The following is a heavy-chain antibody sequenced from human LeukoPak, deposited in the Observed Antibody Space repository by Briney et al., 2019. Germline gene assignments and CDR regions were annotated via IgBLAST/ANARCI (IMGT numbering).Heavy chain of an antibody. J-gene: IGHJ4*02. Sequence: AASVKVSCKASGYTFTSYAMNWVRQAPGQGLEWMGWINTNTGNPTYAHGFTGRFVFSLDTSVSTAYLQISSLKAEDTAVYYCARVGSNDPWGYGPLFDYWGQGTLVTVSS. D-gene: IGHD5-18*01. CDR2: INTNTGNP. V-gene: IGHV7-4-1*02. CDR3: ARVGSNDPWGYGPLFDY. CDR1: GYTFTSYA.